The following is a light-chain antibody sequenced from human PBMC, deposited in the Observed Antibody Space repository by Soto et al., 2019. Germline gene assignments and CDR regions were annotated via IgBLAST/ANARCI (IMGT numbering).Light chain of an antibody. Sequence: DIPLTQSPSFLSASVGDRVTITCRASQDINSYLAWYQQKPGKAPKLLIFGASSLQSGVPSRFSGSGSRTEFTLTISSLQPEDFATYYCQQLNSYSSFTFGPGTKVDI. J-gene: IGKJ3*01. CDR1: QDINSY. CDR2: GAS. V-gene: IGKV1-9*01. CDR3: QQLNSYSSFT.